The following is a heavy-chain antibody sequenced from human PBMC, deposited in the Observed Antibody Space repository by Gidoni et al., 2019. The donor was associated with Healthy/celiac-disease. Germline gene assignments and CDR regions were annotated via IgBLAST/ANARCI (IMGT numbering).Heavy chain of an antibody. D-gene: IGHD2-15*01. Sequence: EVQLVESGGGLVQPGVSLQLSCAAPGFPFSGPAIHWVRQASGQGLEWVGRIRSKANSYATAYAASVKGRFTISRDDSKNTAYLQMNSLKTEDTAVYYCTTRMLPLQPDIVYGMDVWGQGTTVTVSS. CDR3: TTRMLPLQPDIVYGMDV. J-gene: IGHJ6*02. CDR2: IRSKANSYAT. V-gene: IGHV3-73*02. CDR1: GFPFSGPA.